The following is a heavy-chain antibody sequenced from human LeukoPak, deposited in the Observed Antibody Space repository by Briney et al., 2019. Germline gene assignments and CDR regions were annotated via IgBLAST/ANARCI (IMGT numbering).Heavy chain of an antibody. CDR1: GGSISSGGYY. D-gene: IGHD3-3*01. CDR3: ARDSADFWSGYLIPPTNYGMDV. V-gene: IGHV4-61*08. Sequence: SETLSLTCTVSGGSISSGGYYWSWIRQHPGKGLEWIGYIYYSGSTNYNPSLKSRVTISVDTSKNQFSLKLSSVTAADTAVYYCARDSADFWSGYLIPPTNYGMDVWGQGTTVTVSS. CDR2: IYYSGST. J-gene: IGHJ6*02.